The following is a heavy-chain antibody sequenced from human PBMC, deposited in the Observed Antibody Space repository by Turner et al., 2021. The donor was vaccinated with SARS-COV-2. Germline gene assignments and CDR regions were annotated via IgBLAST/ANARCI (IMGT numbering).Heavy chain of an antibody. CDR2: INPNSGAT. D-gene: IGHD3-22*01. CDR3: ARGGLYYYDSSAYYGDAFDI. J-gene: IGHJ3*02. CDR1: GYTFTGYY. Sequence: QVQLVQSGAEVKKPGASVKVSCKASGYTFTGYYMHWVRQAPGQGLEWMGWINPNSGATNYAQNFQGRVTKTRDTSISTAYMELSRLRSDDTAVYYCARGGLYYYDSSAYYGDAFDIWGQGTMVTVSS. V-gene: IGHV1-2*02.